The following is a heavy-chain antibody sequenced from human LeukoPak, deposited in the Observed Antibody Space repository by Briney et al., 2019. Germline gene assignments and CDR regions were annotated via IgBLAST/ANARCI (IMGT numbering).Heavy chain of an antibody. CDR1: GFTFSSYG. CDR3: ARVGYFDWSIDY. Sequence: GGSLRLSCAASGFTFSSYGMHWVRQAPGKGLEWVAFISYDGSNKYYVDSVKGRFTISRDNSKNTLYLQMNSLRAEDTAVYYCARVGYFDWSIDYWGQGTLVTVSS. J-gene: IGHJ4*02. V-gene: IGHV3-30*03. CDR2: ISYDGSNK. D-gene: IGHD3-9*01.